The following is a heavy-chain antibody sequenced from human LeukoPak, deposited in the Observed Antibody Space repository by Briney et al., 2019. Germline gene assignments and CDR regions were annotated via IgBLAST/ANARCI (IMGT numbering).Heavy chain of an antibody. J-gene: IGHJ4*02. CDR3: ARDPATTVVTPYDY. V-gene: IGHV1-2*04. CDR1: GYTFTGYY. Sequence: ASVKVSCKASGYTFTGYYMHWVRQAPGQGLEWMGWINPNSGGTNYAQKFQGWVTMTRDTSISTAYMELSSLRSDDTAVYYCARDPATTVVTPYDYWGQGTLVTVSS. D-gene: IGHD4-23*01. CDR2: INPNSGGT.